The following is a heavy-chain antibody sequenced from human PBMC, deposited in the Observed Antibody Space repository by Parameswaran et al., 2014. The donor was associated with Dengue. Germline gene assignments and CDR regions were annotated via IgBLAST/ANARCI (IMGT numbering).Heavy chain of an antibody. CDR3: VSVVVPAARARTDY. V-gene: IGHV3-48*02. CDR2: ISSSSSTI. J-gene: IGHJ4*02. D-gene: IGHD2-2*01. Sequence: VRQAPGKGLEWVSYISSSSSTIYYADSVKGRFTISRDNAKNSLYLQMNSLRDEDTAVYYCVSVVVPAARARTDYWGQGTLVTVSS.